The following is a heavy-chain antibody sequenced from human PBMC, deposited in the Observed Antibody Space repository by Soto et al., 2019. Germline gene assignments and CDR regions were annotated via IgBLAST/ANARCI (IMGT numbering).Heavy chain of an antibody. V-gene: IGHV1-3*01. CDR1: GYTFTSYG. J-gene: IGHJ5*02. CDR2: INAANGDT. D-gene: IGHD6-13*01. CDR3: VRRHVSATGIDWFDP. Sequence: ASVKVSGKDSGYTFTSYGIHWVRQAPGQRLEWMGWINAANGDTKYSPKFQGRVTITRDTSASTAYMELSSLRSEDTAVYYCVRRHVSATGIDWFDPWGQGTLVTISS.